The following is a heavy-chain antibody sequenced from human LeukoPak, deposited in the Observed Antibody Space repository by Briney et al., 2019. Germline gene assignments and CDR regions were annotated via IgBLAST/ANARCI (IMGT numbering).Heavy chain of an antibody. CDR3: ASGRGRASDYYYGMDV. CDR1: GFTVSSNY. CDR2: IYSGGDT. D-gene: IGHD3-10*01. Sequence: GGSLRLSCAVSGFTVSSNYMSWVRQAPGKGLEWASVIYSGGDTYYADSVKGRFTISRDNSKNTLYLQMNSLRAEDTAGYYCASGRGRASDYYYGMDVWGQGTTVTVSS. J-gene: IGHJ6*02. V-gene: IGHV3-53*01.